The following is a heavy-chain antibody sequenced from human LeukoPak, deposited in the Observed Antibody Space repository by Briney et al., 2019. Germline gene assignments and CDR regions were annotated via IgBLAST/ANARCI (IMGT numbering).Heavy chain of an antibody. CDR2: INSDGSST. Sequence: GGSLRLSCAASGFTFSSYWMHWVRQAPGKGLVWVSRINSDGSSTSYADSVKGRFTISRDNAKNTLYLQMNGLRAEDTAVYYCARGHYDILTGYPTFDYWGQGTLVTVSS. J-gene: IGHJ4*02. V-gene: IGHV3-74*01. D-gene: IGHD3-9*01. CDR3: ARGHYDILTGYPTFDY. CDR1: GFTFSSYW.